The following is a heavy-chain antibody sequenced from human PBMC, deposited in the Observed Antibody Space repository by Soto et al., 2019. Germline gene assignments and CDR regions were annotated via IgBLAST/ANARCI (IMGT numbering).Heavy chain of an antibody. J-gene: IGHJ6*02. D-gene: IGHD3-3*01. V-gene: IGHV1-3*01. CDR3: AREITIFGVVLISMYGMDV. Sequence: KFQGRVTITRDTSASTAYMELSSLRSEDTAVYYCAREITIFGVVLISMYGMDVWGQGTTVTVSS.